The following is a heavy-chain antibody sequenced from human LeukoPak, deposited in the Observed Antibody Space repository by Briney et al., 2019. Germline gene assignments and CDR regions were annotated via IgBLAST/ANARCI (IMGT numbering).Heavy chain of an antibody. D-gene: IGHD2-21*02. V-gene: IGHV3-23*01. J-gene: IGHJ3*02. Sequence: PGGSLRLSCAASGFTFSSYAMSWVRQAPGKGLEWVSAISGSGGSTYYADSVKGRFTISRDKSKNTLYLQMTSLRAEDTAVYYCAKGFRAYCGGDCYSYAFDIWGQGTMVTVSS. CDR3: AKGFRAYCGGDCYSYAFDI. CDR2: ISGSGGST. CDR1: GFTFSSYA.